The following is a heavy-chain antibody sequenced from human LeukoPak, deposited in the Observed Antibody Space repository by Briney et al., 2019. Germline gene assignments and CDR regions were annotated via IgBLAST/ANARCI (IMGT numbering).Heavy chain of an antibody. CDR3: AKGRFYGGNSGNADAFDI. CDR1: GFTFSSYA. J-gene: IGHJ3*02. V-gene: IGHV3-23*01. CDR2: ISGSGGST. D-gene: IGHD4-23*01. Sequence: GGPLRLSCAASGFTFSSYAMSWVRQAPGKGLEWVSAISGSGGSTYYADSVKGRFTISRDNSKNTLYLQMNSLRAEDTAVYYCAKGRFYGGNSGNADAFDIWGQGTMVTVSS.